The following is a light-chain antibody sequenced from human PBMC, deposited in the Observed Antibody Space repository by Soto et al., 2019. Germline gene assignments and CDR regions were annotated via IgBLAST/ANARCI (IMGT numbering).Light chain of an antibody. J-gene: IGKJ2*03. CDR2: DAS. V-gene: IGKV1-5*01. CDR3: QQYNKWPQYS. Sequence: DIQMTQSPSTLSASVGDRVTITCRASQSISSWLAWYQQKPGKAPKLLIYDASSLESGVPSRFSGSGSGKEFTLTISSLQPDDFANYYCQQYNKWPQYSFGKGTK. CDR1: QSISSW.